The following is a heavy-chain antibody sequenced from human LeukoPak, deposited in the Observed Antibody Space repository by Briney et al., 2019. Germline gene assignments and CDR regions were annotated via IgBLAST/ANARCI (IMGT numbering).Heavy chain of an antibody. CDR1: GGSISSGGCY. V-gene: IGHV4-31*03. D-gene: IGHD4-11*01. Sequence: PSETLSLTCTVSGGSISSGGCYWSWLRQHPGKGLEWIGYISYSGSTYYNPSLKSRVYISVDTSKKEFSLKLSSVTAADTAVYYCARGKSEYSNRYYFDYWGQGALVTVSS. CDR2: ISYSGST. CDR3: ARGKSEYSNRYYFDY. J-gene: IGHJ4*02.